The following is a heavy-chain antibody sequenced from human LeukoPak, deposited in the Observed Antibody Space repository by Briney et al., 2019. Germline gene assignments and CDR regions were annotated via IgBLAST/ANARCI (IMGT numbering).Heavy chain of an antibody. Sequence: GGSLRLSCAASGFTFSSYAMSWVRQAPGKGLEWVSAISGSGGSTYYADSVKGRFTISRDNSKNTLYLLKNSLRAEDTAVYYCAKGANVVVVRAINYYYYYMDVWGKGTTVTVSS. CDR2: ISGSGGST. CDR3: AKGANVVVVRAINYYYYYMDV. V-gene: IGHV3-23*01. CDR1: GFTFSSYA. D-gene: IGHD3-22*01. J-gene: IGHJ6*03.